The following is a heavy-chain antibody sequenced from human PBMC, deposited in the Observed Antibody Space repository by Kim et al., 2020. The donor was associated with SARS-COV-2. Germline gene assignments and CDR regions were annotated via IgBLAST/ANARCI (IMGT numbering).Heavy chain of an antibody. V-gene: IGHV3-11*04. D-gene: IGHD3-10*01. J-gene: IGHJ6*02. Sequence: KGRFHISRDNAKNSLYLQMNSLGAEDTAVYYCASLYGSGSYYYHYYGMDVWGQGTTVTVSS. CDR3: ASLYGSGSYYYHYYGMDV.